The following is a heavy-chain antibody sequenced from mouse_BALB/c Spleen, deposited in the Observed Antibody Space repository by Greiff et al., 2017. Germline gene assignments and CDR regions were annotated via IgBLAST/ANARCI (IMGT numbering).Heavy chain of an antibody. D-gene: IGHD2-1*01. V-gene: IGHV5-17*02. CDR2: ISRGSSTN. CDR1: GFTFSSFG. CDR3: ARMGNYALYYAMDY. J-gene: IGHJ4*01. Sequence: EVKLVESGGGLVQPGGSRKLSCAASGFTFSSFGMHWVRQAPEKGLEWVAYISRGSSTNYYADTVKGRFTISRDNPKNTLFLQMTSLRSEDTAMYYCARMGNYALYYAMDYWGQGTSVTVSS.